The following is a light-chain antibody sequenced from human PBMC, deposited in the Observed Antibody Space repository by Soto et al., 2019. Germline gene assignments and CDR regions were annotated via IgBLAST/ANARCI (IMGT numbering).Light chain of an antibody. V-gene: IGKV1-5*01. CDR2: HAS. Sequence: DIQMTQSPSSLSASVGDRVTITCRASQGISSYLNWYQQKPGTAPKVLIYHASNLQSGVPSRFSGSGSGTEFTLTISSLQPDDFATYYCQHYNSYSEAFGQGTKVDIK. CDR3: QHYNSYSEA. J-gene: IGKJ1*01. CDR1: QGISSY.